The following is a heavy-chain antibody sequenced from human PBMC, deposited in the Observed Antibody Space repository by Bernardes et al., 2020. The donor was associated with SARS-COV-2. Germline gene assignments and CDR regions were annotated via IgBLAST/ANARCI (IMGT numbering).Heavy chain of an antibody. Sequence: GRSLRLSCAAFAFTFSRFCMHWVRNVPGKGLVWVARINEHGTITTYADSVTGRFTIPRNNAKNTLFLQMSSLRAEDTAVYYCARDVAGREDFWGKGTLVTVSS. CDR2: INEHGTIT. CDR1: AFTFSRFC. V-gene: IGHV3-74*01. CDR3: ARDVAGREDF. J-gene: IGHJ4*02. D-gene: IGHD1-26*01.